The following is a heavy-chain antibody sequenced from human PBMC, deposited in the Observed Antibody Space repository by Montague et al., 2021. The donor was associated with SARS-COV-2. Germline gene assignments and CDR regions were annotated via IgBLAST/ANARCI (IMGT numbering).Heavy chain of an antibody. D-gene: IGHD1-1*01. CDR2: ISPFTSYI. CDR3: ARDPNWDDERWFDP. CDR1: GFIFSSYT. Sequence: SLRPSCAASGFIFSSYTLNWVRQAPGKGLEWVSSISPFTSYIYYADSVKGRFTISRDNAKNLLYLQINSLRAEDTAVYYCARDPNWDDERWFDPWGQGTLVIVSS. J-gene: IGHJ5*02. V-gene: IGHV3-21*06.